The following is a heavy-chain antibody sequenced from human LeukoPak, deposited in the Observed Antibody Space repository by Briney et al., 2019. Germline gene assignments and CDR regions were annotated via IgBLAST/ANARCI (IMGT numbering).Heavy chain of an antibody. CDR3: ARGGYDYVWGSYATDFDY. Sequence: SETLSLTCAVYGGSFSGYYWSWIRQPPGKGLEWIGEINRSGSTNYNPSLKSRVTISVDTSKNQFSLKLSSVTAADTAVYYCARGGYDYVWGSYATDFDYWGQGTLVTVSS. CDR2: INRSGST. V-gene: IGHV4-34*01. J-gene: IGHJ4*02. D-gene: IGHD3-16*01. CDR1: GGSFSGYY.